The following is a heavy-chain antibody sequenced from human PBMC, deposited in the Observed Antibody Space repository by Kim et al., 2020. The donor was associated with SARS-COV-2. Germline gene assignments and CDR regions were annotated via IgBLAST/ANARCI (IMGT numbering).Heavy chain of an antibody. CDR3: ARDLLGTYYYDRGPLDY. V-gene: IGHV3-30*01. Sequence: VKGRFTISRDNSKNTLSLQMNSLRAEDTAVYYCARDLLGTYYYDRGPLDYWGQGTLVTVSS. D-gene: IGHD3-22*01. J-gene: IGHJ4*02.